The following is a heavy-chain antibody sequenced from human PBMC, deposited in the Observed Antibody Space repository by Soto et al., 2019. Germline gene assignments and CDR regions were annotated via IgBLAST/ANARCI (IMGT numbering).Heavy chain of an antibody. J-gene: IGHJ4*02. Sequence: QVQLVQSGAEVKKPGASVKVSCKASGYTFTSYYMHWVRQAPGQGLEWMGIINPSGGSTSYAQKFQGRVTMTRDTSTSTVHMELSSLRSEDTAVYYCARTYCTNGVCYHYYFDYWGQGTLVTVSS. CDR3: ARTYCTNGVCYHYYFDY. V-gene: IGHV1-46*01. CDR1: GYTFTSYY. D-gene: IGHD2-8*01. CDR2: INPSGGST.